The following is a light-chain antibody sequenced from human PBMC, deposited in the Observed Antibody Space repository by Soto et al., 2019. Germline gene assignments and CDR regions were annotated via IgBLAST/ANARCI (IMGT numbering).Light chain of an antibody. V-gene: IGLV1-40*01. CDR2: GNS. CDR1: SSNIGAGYD. J-gene: IGLJ1*01. Sequence: VVTQPPSVSGAPGQRVTISCTGSSSNIGAGYDVHWYQQLPGTAPKLLIYGNSNRPSGVPDRFSGSKSGTSASLAITGLQAEDEADYYCQSYDSSLSGYVFGTGTKLTVL. CDR3: QSYDSSLSGYV.